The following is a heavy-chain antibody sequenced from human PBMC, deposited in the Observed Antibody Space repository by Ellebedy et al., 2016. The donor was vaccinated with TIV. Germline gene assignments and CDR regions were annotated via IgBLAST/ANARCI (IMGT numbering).Heavy chain of an antibody. CDR2: INDSGRT. CDR3: VRGLGEGYPDY. J-gene: IGHJ4*02. CDR1: AGSFSGYY. Sequence: MPSETLSLTCGVSAGSFSGYYWSWIRQPPGKGLEWIGYINDSGRTGYTPSLESRVTISADTSKKQFSLKLSSVTAADTAVYYCVRGLGEGYPDYWGQGTLVTVSS. D-gene: IGHD5-24*01. V-gene: IGHV4-34*01.